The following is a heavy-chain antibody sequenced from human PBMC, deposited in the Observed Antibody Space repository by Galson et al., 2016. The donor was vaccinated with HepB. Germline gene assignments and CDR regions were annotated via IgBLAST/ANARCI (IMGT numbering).Heavy chain of an antibody. D-gene: IGHD3-10*01. CDR3: AGEVPPEEGSGTHYQDYYHYMDV. Sequence: SVKVSCKASGYTFTTYGISWVRQAPGQGLEWVGWTSGYNGNTNYAQKFQGRVTMTTDTSTSTAYMDLNSLRSDDTAVYYCAGEVPPEEGSGTHYQDYYHYMDVWGKGTRVTVSS. V-gene: IGHV1-18*04. CDR1: GYTFTTYG. J-gene: IGHJ6*03. CDR2: TSGYNGNT.